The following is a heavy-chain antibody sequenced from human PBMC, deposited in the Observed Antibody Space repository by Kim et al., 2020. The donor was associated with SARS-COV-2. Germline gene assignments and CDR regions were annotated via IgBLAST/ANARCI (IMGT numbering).Heavy chain of an antibody. V-gene: IGHV4-34*01. CDR3: ASGYSGSDRNYYYYYVKDV. Sequence: SETLSLTCAVYGGSFSGYYWSWIRQPPGKGLEWIGEINHSGSTNYNPSLKSRVTISVDTSKNQFSLKLSSVTAADTAVYYCASGYSGSDRNYYYYYVKDV. CDR1: GGSFSGYY. CDR2: INHSGST. J-gene: IGHJ6*01. D-gene: IGHD5-12*01.